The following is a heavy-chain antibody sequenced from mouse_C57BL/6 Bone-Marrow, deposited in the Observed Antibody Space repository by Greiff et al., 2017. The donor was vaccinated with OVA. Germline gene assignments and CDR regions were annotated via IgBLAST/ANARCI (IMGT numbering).Heavy chain of an antibody. Sequence: VKLQESGPELVKPGASVKISCKASGYAFSSSWMNWVKQRPGKGLEWIGRIYPGDGDTNYNGKFKGKATLTADKSSSTAYMQLSSLTSEDSAVYFCARATGYGSSSWFAYWGQGTLVTVSA. D-gene: IGHD1-1*01. J-gene: IGHJ3*01. CDR1: GYAFSSSW. V-gene: IGHV1-82*01. CDR2: IYPGDGDT. CDR3: ARATGYGSSSWFAY.